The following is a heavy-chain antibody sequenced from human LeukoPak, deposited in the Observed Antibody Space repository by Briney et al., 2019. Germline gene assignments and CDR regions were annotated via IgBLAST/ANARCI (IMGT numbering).Heavy chain of an antibody. V-gene: IGHV4-31*03. Sequence: PSETLPLTCTVSGGSISGGGYFWIWLPQPPGRGLEWIGYNYYSDSTFYNPSLKSRLTISVDTSKNQFSLNLSSVTAAGTAMYYCARFDPSHCDYWGQGTLVTLSS. CDR2: NYYSDST. CDR1: GGSISGGGYF. J-gene: IGHJ4*02. CDR3: ARFDPSHCDY.